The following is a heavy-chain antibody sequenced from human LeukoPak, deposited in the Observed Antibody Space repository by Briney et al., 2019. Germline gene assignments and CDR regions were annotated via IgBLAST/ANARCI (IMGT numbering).Heavy chain of an antibody. D-gene: IGHD1-1*01. Sequence: GGSLRLSCTASGFPFIGYSMNWVRQAPGKGLEWISYIGIDSGNTKYADSVRGRFTISTDKAKNSLYLQMNSLRVEDTAVYYCARDHNYAFDNWGQGTLVSVAS. CDR3: ARDHNYAFDN. CDR2: IGIDSGNT. CDR1: GFPFIGYS. J-gene: IGHJ4*02. V-gene: IGHV3-48*01.